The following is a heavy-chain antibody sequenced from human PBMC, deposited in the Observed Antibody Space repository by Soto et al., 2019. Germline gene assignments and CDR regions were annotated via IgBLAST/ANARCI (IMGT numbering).Heavy chain of an antibody. D-gene: IGHD3-10*01. V-gene: IGHV1-3*01. CDR2: INAGNGRE. Sequence: QVQLEQSGAEVKKPGASVKVSCQTSGYTFTSYTLHWVRQAPGQGLEWLGWINAGNGREKYSQRFQDRVSLSTDRSTGTAFMEIRDLRSEETAVYYCARGGGWVGEASFDTWGQGTLVIVSS. CDR1: GYTFTSYT. J-gene: IGHJ4*02. CDR3: ARGGGWVGEASFDT.